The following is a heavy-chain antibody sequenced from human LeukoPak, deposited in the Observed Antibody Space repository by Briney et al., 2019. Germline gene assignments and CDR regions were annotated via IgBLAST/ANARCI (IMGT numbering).Heavy chain of an antibody. D-gene: IGHD3-22*01. J-gene: IGHJ3*02. CDR2: IYSGGST. V-gene: IGHV3-53*01. CDR3: ARDNVYYYDSSGYAFDI. Sequence: GGSLRLSCAASGFTVSSNYMSWVRQAPGKGLEWVSVIYSGGSTYYADSVKGRFTISRDNSKNTLYHQMNSLRAEDTAVYYCARDNVYYYDSSGYAFDIWGQGTMVTVSS. CDR1: GFTVSSNY.